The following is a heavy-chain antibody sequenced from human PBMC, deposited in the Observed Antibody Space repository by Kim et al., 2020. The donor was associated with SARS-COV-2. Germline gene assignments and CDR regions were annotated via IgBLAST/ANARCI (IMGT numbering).Heavy chain of an antibody. D-gene: IGHD1-1*01. J-gene: IGHJ6*03. CDR3: ARDFAATDYYYYMDV. Sequence: DPVKGRFTISRDNAKNSLYLQMNSLRAEDTAVYYCARDFAATDYYYYMDVWGKGTTVTVSS. V-gene: IGHV3-48*03.